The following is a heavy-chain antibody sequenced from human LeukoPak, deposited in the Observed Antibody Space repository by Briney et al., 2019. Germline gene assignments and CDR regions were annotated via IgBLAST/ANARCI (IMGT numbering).Heavy chain of an antibody. CDR3: AKVVWGSQRYVDY. J-gene: IGHJ4*02. D-gene: IGHD3-16*02. V-gene: IGHV3-23*01. CDR1: GFTFSSYG. Sequence: PGGFLRLSCAASGFTFSSYGMSWVRQVPGKGLEWVSGISSSGGSTYYADSVKGRSTISRDNSKNTLYLQMNSLRAEDTAVYYCAKVVWGSQRYVDYWGQGALVTVSS. CDR2: ISSSGGST.